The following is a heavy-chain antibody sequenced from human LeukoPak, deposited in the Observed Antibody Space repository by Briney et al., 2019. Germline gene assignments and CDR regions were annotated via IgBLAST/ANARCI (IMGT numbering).Heavy chain of an antibody. CDR1: GGSISSYY. J-gene: IGHJ6*02. D-gene: IGHD2-15*01. V-gene: IGHV4-59*08. CDR2: IYYSGST. Sequence: SETLSLTCTGSGGSISSYYWSWIRQPPGKGLEWIGYIYYSGSTNYNPSLKSRVTISVDTSKNQFSVKLSSVTAADTAVYYCARSWYGAYYYYGMDGWGQGTTVTVSS. CDR3: ARSWYGAYYYYGMDG.